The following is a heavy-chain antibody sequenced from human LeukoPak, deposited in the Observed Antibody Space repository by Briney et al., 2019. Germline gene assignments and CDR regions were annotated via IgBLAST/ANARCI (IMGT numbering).Heavy chain of an antibody. CDR2: ISGSGGST. CDR3: AKIRYYDSSGYYYRNYFDY. J-gene: IGHJ4*02. D-gene: IGHD3-22*01. V-gene: IGHV3-23*01. CDR1: GFTFSSYE. Sequence: PGGSLRLSCAASGFTFSSYEMNWVRQAPGKGLEWVSAISGSGGSTYYADSVKGRFTISRDNSKNTLYLQMNSLRAEDTAVYYCAKIRYYDSSGYYYRNYFDYWGQGTLVTVSS.